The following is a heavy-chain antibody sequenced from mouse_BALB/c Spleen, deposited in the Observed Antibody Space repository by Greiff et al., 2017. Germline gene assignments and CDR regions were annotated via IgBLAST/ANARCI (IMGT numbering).Heavy chain of an antibody. CDR2: IRNKANGYTT. Sequence: EVNLVESGGGLVQPGGSLRLSCATSGFTFTDYYMSWVRQPPGKALEWLGFIRNKANGYTTEYSASVKGRFTISRDNSQSILYLQMNTLRAEDSATYYCARDRTGNYAMDYWGQGTSVTVSS. CDR3: ARDRTGNYAMDY. V-gene: IGHV7-3*02. J-gene: IGHJ4*01. CDR1: GFTFTDYY. D-gene: IGHD4-1*01.